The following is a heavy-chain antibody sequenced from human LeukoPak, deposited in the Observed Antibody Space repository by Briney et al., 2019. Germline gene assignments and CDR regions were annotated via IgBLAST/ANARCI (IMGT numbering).Heavy chain of an antibody. CDR3: AREGRGWTPANTFTDNY. D-gene: IGHD3-16*01. CDR2: IIPILGIA. CDR1: GGIFSSYA. V-gene: IGHV1-69*04. J-gene: IGHJ4*02. Sequence: SVKVSCKASGGIFSSYAISWVRQAPGQGLEWMGRIIPILGIANYAQKFQGRVTITADKSTSTAYMELSSLRSEDTAVYYCAREGRGWTPANTFTDNYWGQGTLVTVSS.